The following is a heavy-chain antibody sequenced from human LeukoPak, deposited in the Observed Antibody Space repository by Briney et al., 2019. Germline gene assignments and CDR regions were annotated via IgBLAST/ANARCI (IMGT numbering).Heavy chain of an antibody. CDR1: GYSISSGYY. J-gene: IGHJ4*02. V-gene: IGHV4-38-2*02. CDR2: IYHSGST. Sequence: SETLSLTCTVSGYSISSGYYWGWIRPPPGKGLEWIGSIYHSGSTYYNPSLKSRVTISVDTSNNQFSLKLSSVTAADTAVYYCARERKTPYSSSSPGDYWGQGTLVTVSS. CDR3: ARERKTPYSSSSPGDY. D-gene: IGHD6-6*01.